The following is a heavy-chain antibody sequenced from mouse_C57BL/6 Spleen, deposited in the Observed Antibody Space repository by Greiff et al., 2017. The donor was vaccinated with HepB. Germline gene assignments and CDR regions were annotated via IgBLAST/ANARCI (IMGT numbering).Heavy chain of an antibody. Sequence: EVQLQQSGPELVKPGASVKIPCKASGYTFTDYNMDWVKQSPGKCLEWIGDINPNNGGTIYNQKFKGKATLTVDKSSSTAYMELRSLTSEDPAVYYCARKNNDGYFDGWGTGTTVTVSS. CDR1: GYTFTDYN. V-gene: IGHV1-18*01. CDR3: ARKNNDGYFDG. D-gene: IGHD1-3*01. CDR2: INPNNGGT. J-gene: IGHJ1*03.